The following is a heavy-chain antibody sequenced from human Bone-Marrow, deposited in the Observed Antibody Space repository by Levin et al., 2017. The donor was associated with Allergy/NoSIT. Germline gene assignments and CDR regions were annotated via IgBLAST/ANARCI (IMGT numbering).Heavy chain of an antibody. D-gene: IGHD2-8*02. V-gene: IGHV3-23*01. CDR3: ARAHDCNGGVCYNWYFDV. CDR2: ISGSGRST. CDR1: GFTFSSHA. Sequence: PGGSLRLSCAASGFTFSSHAMTWVRQAPGKGLEWVSAISGSGRSTYYADSVKGRVTISRDNSKNTLNLQMNSLRAGDTAIYYCARAHDCNGGVCYNWYFDVWGRGTLVTVSS. J-gene: IGHJ2*01.